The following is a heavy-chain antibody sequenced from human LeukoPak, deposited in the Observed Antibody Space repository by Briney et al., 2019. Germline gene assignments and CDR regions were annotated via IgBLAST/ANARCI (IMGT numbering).Heavy chain of an antibody. CDR1: GVSISSYY. V-gene: IGHV4-59*12. CDR2: ISDSGST. J-gene: IGHJ4*02. Sequence: SETLSLTCTVSGVSISSYYWSWIRQPPGKGLEWIGYISDSGSTNSNPSLNSRATISVDTSKNQFSLKLSSVTAADTAVYYCARRGYCSGGSCYSVGFFDYWGQGTLVTVSS. D-gene: IGHD2-15*01. CDR3: ARRGYCSGGSCYSVGFFDY.